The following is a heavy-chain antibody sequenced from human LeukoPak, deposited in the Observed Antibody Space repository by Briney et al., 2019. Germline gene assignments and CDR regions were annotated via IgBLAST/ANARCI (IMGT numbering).Heavy chain of an antibody. CDR1: GYSFSNYW. D-gene: IGHD2-21*02. V-gene: IGHV5-51*01. J-gene: IGHJ4*02. CDR2: IYPGDYEN. Sequence: GASLKISCEGSGYSFSNYWIGWVRQMPGKGLEWMGIIYPGDYENRYSPSFQGLVTISVDKSISTAYLQWSSLKASDTAMYYCAIPPGYCGNDCSFDHWGQGTLVTVSS. CDR3: AIPPGYCGNDCSFDH.